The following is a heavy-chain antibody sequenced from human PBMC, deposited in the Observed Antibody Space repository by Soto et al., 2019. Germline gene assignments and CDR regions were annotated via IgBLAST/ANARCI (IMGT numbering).Heavy chain of an antibody. D-gene: IGHD2-15*01. V-gene: IGHV1-18*01. CDR1: GYTFTTYG. CDR2: INTNNGDT. CDR3: ARKGCFGTCNWFDP. Sequence: QAPLVQSGAEVQKPGASVKVSCKASGYTFTTYGISWLRQAPGQGLEWMGWINTNNGDTKYAQNFQGRVTMTTDTSTSTAYMEVRSLTSDDTAVYYCARKGCFGTCNWFDPWGQGTMVTVSS. J-gene: IGHJ5*01.